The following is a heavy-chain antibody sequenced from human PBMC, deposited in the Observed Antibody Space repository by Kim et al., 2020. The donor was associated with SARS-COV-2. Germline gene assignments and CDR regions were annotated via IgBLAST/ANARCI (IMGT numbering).Heavy chain of an antibody. CDR2: INHSGST. D-gene: IGHD4-17*01. J-gene: IGHJ6*02. V-gene: IGHV4-34*01. CDR1: GGSFSGYY. CDR3: ARGSTVTTKNKYYYYGMDV. Sequence: SETLSLTCAVYGGSFSGYYWSWIRQPPGKGLEWIGEINHSGSTNYNPSLKSRVTISVDTSKNQFSLKLSSVTAADTAVYYCARGSTVTTKNKYYYYGMDVWGQGTTVTVSS.